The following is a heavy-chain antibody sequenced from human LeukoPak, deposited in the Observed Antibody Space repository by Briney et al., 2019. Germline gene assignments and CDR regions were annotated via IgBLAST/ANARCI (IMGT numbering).Heavy chain of an antibody. CDR1: GFTFSDYY. CDR3: ARDGTYYYDSSGYYSGVFDY. V-gene: IGHV3-11*01. Sequence: GGSLRLSCAASGFTFSDYYMSWIRQAPWKGLEWVSYISSSGSTIYYADSVKGRFTISRDNAKNSLYLQMNSLRAEDTAVYYCARDGTYYYDSSGYYSGVFDYWGQGTLVTVSS. D-gene: IGHD3-22*01. J-gene: IGHJ4*02. CDR2: ISSSGSTI.